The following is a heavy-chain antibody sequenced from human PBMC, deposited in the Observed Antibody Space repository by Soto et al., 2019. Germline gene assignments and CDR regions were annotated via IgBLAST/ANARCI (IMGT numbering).Heavy chain of an antibody. CDR2: IYPGDSDT. J-gene: IGHJ4*02. Sequence: VESLKISCKGSGYIFSSYWICWVLEMAGKVLEWMGIIYPGDSDTRYSPSFQGQVTISADKSISTAYLQWSSLKASDTAMYYCAMVPEVSYSGYFDYWGQGTLVTVSS. CDR1: GYIFSSYW. V-gene: IGHV5-51*01. D-gene: IGHD1-26*01. CDR3: AMVPEVSYSGYFDY.